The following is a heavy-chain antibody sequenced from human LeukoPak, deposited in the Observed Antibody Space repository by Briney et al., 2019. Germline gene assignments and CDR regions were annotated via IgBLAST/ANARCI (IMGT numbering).Heavy chain of an antibody. D-gene: IGHD6-13*01. J-gene: IGHJ5*02. V-gene: IGHV4-4*02. Sequence: SETLSLTCAVSGGSISSSNWWSWVRQPPGKGLEWIGEIYHSGSTNYNPSLKSRVTISVDKSKNQFSLKLSSVTAADTAVYYCARTGAAAAVRPFDPWGQGTLVTVSS. CDR2: IYHSGST. CDR1: GGSISSSNW. CDR3: ARTGAAAAVRPFDP.